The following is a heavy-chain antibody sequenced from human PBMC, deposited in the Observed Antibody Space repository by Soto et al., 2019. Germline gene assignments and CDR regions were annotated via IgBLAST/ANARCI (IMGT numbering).Heavy chain of an antibody. CDR2: ISAYNGNT. CDR1: GYTFTSYG. Sequence: QVQLVQSGAEVKKPGASVKVSCKASGYTFTSYGISWVRQAPGQGLEWMGWISAYNGNTNYAQKLQGRVTMTTDTPTSTPATELRSRRSDDTAVSYRARDGGYSGSYWGQGTLVTVSS. CDR3: ARDGGYSGSY. V-gene: IGHV1-18*01. D-gene: IGHD1-26*01. J-gene: IGHJ4*02.